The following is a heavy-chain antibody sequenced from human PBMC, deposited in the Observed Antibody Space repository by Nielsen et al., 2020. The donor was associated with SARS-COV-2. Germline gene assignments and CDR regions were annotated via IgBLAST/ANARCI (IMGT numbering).Heavy chain of an antibody. Sequence: GGSLRLSCAASGFTFSGSAMHWVRQASGKGLEWVGRIRSKANSYATAYAASVKGRFTISRDDSKNTAYLQMNSLKTEDTAVYYCAKDLWRSLGYSGYRGGDWGQGTLVTVSS. CDR3: AKDLWRSLGYSGYRGGD. CDR2: IRSKANSYAT. V-gene: IGHV3-73*01. D-gene: IGHD5-12*01. CDR1: GFTFSGSA. J-gene: IGHJ4*02.